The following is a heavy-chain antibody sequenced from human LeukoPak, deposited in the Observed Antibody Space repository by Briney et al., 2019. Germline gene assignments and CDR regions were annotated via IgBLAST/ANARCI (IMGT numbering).Heavy chain of an antibody. CDR2: ISYDGSNK. Sequence: GRSPRLSCAASGFTFSSYAMHWVRQAPGKGLEWVAVISYDGSNKYYADSVKGRFTISRDNSKNTLYLQMNSLRAEDTAVYYCARDSRYCSGGSCYSGLVQHNYYFDYWGQGTLVTVSS. J-gene: IGHJ4*02. V-gene: IGHV3-30*04. CDR1: GFTFSSYA. CDR3: ARDSRYCSGGSCYSGLVQHNYYFDY. D-gene: IGHD2-15*01.